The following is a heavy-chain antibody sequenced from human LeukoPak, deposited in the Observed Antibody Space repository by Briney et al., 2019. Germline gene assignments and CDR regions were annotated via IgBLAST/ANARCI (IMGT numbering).Heavy chain of an antibody. CDR3: ARHDVPGSTSLTTFQY. CDR2: IYYSGST. V-gene: IGHV4-39*01. Sequence: SETLSLTCTVSGGSISSSSHYWGWIRQPPGKGLEWIGSIYYSGSTYYNPSLESRVTISVDTSKNQFSLKLSSVTAADSAVYYCARHDVPGSTSLTTFQYWGQGTLVTVSS. D-gene: IGHD1-26*01. J-gene: IGHJ1*01. CDR1: GGSISSSSHY.